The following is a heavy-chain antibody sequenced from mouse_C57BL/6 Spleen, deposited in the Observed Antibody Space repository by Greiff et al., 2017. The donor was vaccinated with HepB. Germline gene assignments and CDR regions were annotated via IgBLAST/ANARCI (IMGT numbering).Heavy chain of an antibody. J-gene: IGHJ3*01. D-gene: IGHD2-4*01. CDR1: GYTFTDYY. CDR2: INPNNGGT. Sequence: VQLQQSGPELVKPGASVKISCKASGYTFTDYYMNWVKQSHGKSLEWIGDINPNNGGTSYNQKFKGKATLTVDKSSSTAYMELRSLTSEDSAVYYCAREHYDYDGGFAYWGQGTLVTVSA. V-gene: IGHV1-26*01. CDR3: AREHYDYDGGFAY.